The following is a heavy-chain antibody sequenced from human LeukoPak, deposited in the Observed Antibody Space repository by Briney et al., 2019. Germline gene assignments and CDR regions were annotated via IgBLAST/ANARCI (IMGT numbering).Heavy chain of an antibody. CDR1: GFTFSSYS. J-gene: IGHJ4*02. CDR3: ARRPGGRYYSDY. CDR2: ISSSSSYI. Sequence: GGSLRLSCAASGFTFSSYSMNWVRQAPGKGLEWVSSISSSSSYIYYADSVKGRFTISRDNAKNSLYLQMNSLRAEDTAVYYCARRPGGRYYSDYWGQGTLVTVSS. V-gene: IGHV3-21*01. D-gene: IGHD4-17*01.